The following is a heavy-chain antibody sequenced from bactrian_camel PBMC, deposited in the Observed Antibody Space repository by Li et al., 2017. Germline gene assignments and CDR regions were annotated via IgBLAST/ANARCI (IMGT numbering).Heavy chain of an antibody. J-gene: IGHJ4*01. D-gene: IGHD1*01. CDR3: AADKHDPVGGYCGVLNTRLTY. V-gene: IGHV3-3*01. CDR1: AAGYSSNC. CDR2: IGLEGI. Sequence: HVQLVESGGGSVQAGGSLRLTCVASAAGYSSNCMAWFRQAPGKEREGVAVIGLEGIFYQDSVKGRFTISKDNAKNTLYLQMNALKPEDTAMYYCAADKHDPVGGYCGVLNTRLTYRGQGTQVTVS.